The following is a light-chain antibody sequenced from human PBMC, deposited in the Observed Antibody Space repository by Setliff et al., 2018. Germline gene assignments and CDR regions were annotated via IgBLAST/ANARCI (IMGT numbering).Light chain of an antibody. CDR2: DVN. Sequence: QSALTQPASVSGSPGQSITIACTGLSSDVSDYNFVSWYQQHPGKAPKLIISDVNNRPSGVSSRFSGSKSGSTASLTISGLQPEDEADYYCSSNTNSDTLFVFGGGTKVTVL. V-gene: IGLV2-14*03. J-gene: IGLJ2*01. CDR3: SSNTNSDTLFV. CDR1: SSDVSDYNF.